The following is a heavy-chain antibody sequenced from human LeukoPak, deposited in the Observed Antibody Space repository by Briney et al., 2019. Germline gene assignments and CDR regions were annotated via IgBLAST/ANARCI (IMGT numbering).Heavy chain of an antibody. Sequence: GASVKVSCKASGYTFTAYYMHWVRQAPGQGLEWMGWINPNSGGTNYAQKFQGRVTMTRDTSISTAYMELSRLRSDDTAVYYCARGTRAVAGWGDDAFDIWGQGTMVTVSS. CDR2: INPNSGGT. D-gene: IGHD6-19*01. J-gene: IGHJ3*02. CDR1: GYTFTAYY. CDR3: ARGTRAVAGWGDDAFDI. V-gene: IGHV1-2*02.